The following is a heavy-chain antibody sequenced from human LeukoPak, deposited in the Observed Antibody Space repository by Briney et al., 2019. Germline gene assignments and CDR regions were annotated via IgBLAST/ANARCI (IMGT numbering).Heavy chain of an antibody. D-gene: IGHD2-15*01. CDR3: ARPPNCSGGSCYFDY. J-gene: IGHJ4*02. V-gene: IGHV4-34*01. CDR1: GGSFSGYY. CDR2: INHSGST. Sequence: PSETLSLTCAVYGGSFSGYYWSWIRQPPGKGLEWIGEINHSGSTNYNPSLKSRVTISVDTSKNQFSLKLSSVTAADTAVYYCARPPNCSGGSCYFDYWGQGTLVTVSS.